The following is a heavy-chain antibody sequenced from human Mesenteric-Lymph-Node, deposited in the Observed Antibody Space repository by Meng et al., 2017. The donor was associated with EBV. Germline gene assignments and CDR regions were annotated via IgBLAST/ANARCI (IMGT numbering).Heavy chain of an antibody. J-gene: IGHJ5*02. CDR1: GYSFTTYG. CDR3: ARDRFGTNLPPVWFDP. V-gene: IGHV1-18*01. CDR2: VSGYNDNT. Sequence: QCQLVQSGAEVKKTGASVTVSCKASGYSFTTYGISWVRQDPGQGLEWMGWVSGYNDNTHYAQTLQGRITMTTDTSTSTAYMEMRSLRSDDTAVYYCARDRFGTNLPPVWFDPWGQGTLVTVSS. D-gene: IGHD2-8*01.